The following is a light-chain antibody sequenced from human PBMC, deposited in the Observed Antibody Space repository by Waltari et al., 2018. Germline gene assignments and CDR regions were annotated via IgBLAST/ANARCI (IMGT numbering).Light chain of an antibody. V-gene: IGKV4-1*01. CDR3: QQYYDTPQT. CDR2: WAS. J-gene: IGKJ1*01. CDR1: QSVLYRSSNRNY. Sequence: DIVMTQSPASLAVSLGERAPIHCKSSQSVLYRSSNRNYLAWYQQKSGQPPKLLIYWASTRESGVPDRFSGSGSGTDFTLTISSLQAEDVAVYYCQQYYDTPQTFGQGTKVEIK.